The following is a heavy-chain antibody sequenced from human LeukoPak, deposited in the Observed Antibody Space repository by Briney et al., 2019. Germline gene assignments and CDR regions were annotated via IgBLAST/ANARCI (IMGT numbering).Heavy chain of an antibody. CDR2: IYYSGST. J-gene: IGHJ6*03. Sequence: SETLSLTCTVSGGSISSYYWSWIRQPPGKGLERIGYIYYSGSTNYNPSLKSRVTISVDTSKNQFSLKLSSVTAADTAVYYCAREHCSGGSCYSIYYYYYMDVWGKGTTVTVSS. D-gene: IGHD2-15*01. CDR3: AREHCSGGSCYSIYYYYYMDV. V-gene: IGHV4-59*01. CDR1: GGSISSYY.